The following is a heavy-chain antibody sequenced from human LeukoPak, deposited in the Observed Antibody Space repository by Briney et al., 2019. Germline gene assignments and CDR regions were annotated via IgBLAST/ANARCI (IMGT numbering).Heavy chain of an antibody. CDR2: IYPGDSDT. CDR1: GYSFINYW. D-gene: IGHD6-25*01. J-gene: IGHJ6*03. CDR3: ARRRLTSPYLDV. V-gene: IGHV5-51*01. Sequence: GESLKISCKGSGYSFINYWIGWVRQMPGKGLEGMGIIYPGDSDTIHSPSFQGQVPISADKSINAVYLQWGSLKAADSAVYYWARRRLTSPYLDVWGKGTMVTVSS.